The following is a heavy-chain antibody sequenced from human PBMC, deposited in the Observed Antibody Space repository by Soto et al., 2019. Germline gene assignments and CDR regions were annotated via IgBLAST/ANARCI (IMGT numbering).Heavy chain of an antibody. CDR1: GFTFSSYW. D-gene: IGHD6-19*01. CDR3: AREEQWPDIGAFDI. CDR2: INSDGSST. Sequence: EVQLVESGGGLVQPGGSLRLSCAASGFTFSSYWMHWVRHAPGKGLVWVSRINSDGSSTSYADSVKGRFTIFRDNVKNTLYLKMNSLRAEDTAVYYCAREEQWPDIGAFDIWGQGTMVTVSS. V-gene: IGHV3-74*01. J-gene: IGHJ3*02.